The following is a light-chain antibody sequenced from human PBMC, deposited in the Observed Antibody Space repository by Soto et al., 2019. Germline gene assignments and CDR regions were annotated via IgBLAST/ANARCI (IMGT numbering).Light chain of an antibody. CDR2: DDT. CDR1: NIGAYS. V-gene: IGLV3-21*02. CDR3: QVWDSDSDPSYV. Sequence: SYHPNQPPSVSVAPGQTAQITCGGNNIGAYSVYWYQQKPGQAPVLVVYDDTNRPSGIPGRFSGSNSGNTATLTISSVEAGDEAAYYCQVWDSDSDPSYVCGGGTKVTVL. J-gene: IGLJ1*01.